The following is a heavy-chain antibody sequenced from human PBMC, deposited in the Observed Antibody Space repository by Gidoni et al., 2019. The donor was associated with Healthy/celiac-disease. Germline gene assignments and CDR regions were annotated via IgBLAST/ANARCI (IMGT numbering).Heavy chain of an antibody. D-gene: IGHD2-15*01. CDR2: ISWNSGSI. J-gene: IGHJ4*02. CDR1: GFTFDDYA. V-gene: IGHV3-9*01. CDR3: AKDSSAFGVVVALVDY. Sequence: EVQLVESGGGLVQPGRSLRLSCAASGFTFDDYAMHWVRQAPGKGLEWVSGISWNSGSIGYADSVKGRFTISRDNAKNSLYLQMNSLRAEDTALYYCAKDSSAFGVVVALVDYWGQGTLVTVSS.